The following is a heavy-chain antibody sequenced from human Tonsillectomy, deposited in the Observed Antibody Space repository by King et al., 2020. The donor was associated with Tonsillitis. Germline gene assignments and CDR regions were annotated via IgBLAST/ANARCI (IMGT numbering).Heavy chain of an antibody. J-gene: IGHJ4*02. CDR3: ARDPNDEYYFDY. CDR1: GFTFSSYP. V-gene: IGHV3-30*04. Sequence: VQLVESGGGVVQPGRSLRLSCAASGFTFSSYPMHWVRQAPGKGLEWVAVKSFDGSNKYYADSVKGRFTISRDNSKNTLYLQMNSLRAEDTAVYYCARDPNDEYYFDYWGQGTLVTVSS. CDR2: KSFDGSNK. D-gene: IGHD1-1*01.